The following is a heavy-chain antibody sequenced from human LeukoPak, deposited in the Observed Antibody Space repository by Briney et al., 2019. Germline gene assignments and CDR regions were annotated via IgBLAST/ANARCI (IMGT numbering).Heavy chain of an antibody. CDR1: GGSISSSSYY. J-gene: IGHJ4*02. CDR3: ARLTQLVIDY. Sequence: SETLSLTCTVSGGSISSSSYYWGWIRQPPGKGLEWIGSIYYSGSTYYNPSLKSRVTISVDTSKNQFSLKLSSVTAADTAVYYCARLTQLVIDYWGQGTLVTVSP. V-gene: IGHV4-39*01. D-gene: IGHD6-13*01. CDR2: IYYSGST.